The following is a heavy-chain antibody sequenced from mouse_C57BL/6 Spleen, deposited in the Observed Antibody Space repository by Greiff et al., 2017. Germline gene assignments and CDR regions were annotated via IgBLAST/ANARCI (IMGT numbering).Heavy chain of an antibody. CDR3: AQGRYSNYAMDY. CDR1: GYSITSGYY. D-gene: IGHD2-5*01. Sequence: ESGPGLVKPSQSLSLTCSVTGYSITSGYYWNWIRQFPGNKLEWMGYISYDGSNNYNPSLKKRISITRDTSRNPFFLKLNSVTTEDTATYYCAQGRYSNYAMDYWGQGTSVTVSS. V-gene: IGHV3-6*01. CDR2: ISYDGSN. J-gene: IGHJ4*01.